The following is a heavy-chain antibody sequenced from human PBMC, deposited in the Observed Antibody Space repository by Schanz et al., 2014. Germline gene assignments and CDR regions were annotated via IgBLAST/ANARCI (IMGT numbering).Heavy chain of an antibody. J-gene: IGHJ2*01. V-gene: IGHV1-18*01. CDR3: VRVPSRDVSFDL. CDR1: GYTFTDYG. Sequence: QILLVQPGPEVKKPGASVKVSCKASGYTFTDYGVIWVRQAPGQGLEWLGWIRPDNGHTTYSQKVRDRVIFTTDTSANTAYMELRSLRSDDTAHYYCVRVPSRDVSFDLWGRGTLVTVAS. CDR2: IRPDNGHT. D-gene: IGHD3-16*01.